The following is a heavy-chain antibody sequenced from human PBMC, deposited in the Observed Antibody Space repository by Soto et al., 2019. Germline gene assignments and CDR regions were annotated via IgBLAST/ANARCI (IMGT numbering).Heavy chain of an antibody. Sequence: EVQLVESGGGLVQPGGSLRLSCAASGFTFSSYEMNWVRQAPGKGLEWVSYISSSGSTIYYADSVKGRFTISRDNAKNSMYVQMNSLRAEDPAVYYCARETGAQWERFDYWGQGTLVTVSS. V-gene: IGHV3-48*03. CDR1: GFTFSSYE. CDR3: ARETGAQWERFDY. D-gene: IGHD1-26*01. CDR2: ISSSGSTI. J-gene: IGHJ4*02.